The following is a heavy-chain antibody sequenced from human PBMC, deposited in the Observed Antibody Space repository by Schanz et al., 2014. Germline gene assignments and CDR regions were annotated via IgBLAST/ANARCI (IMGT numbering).Heavy chain of an antibody. J-gene: IGHJ3*02. Sequence: QVQLLQSGAEVKKPGASMKVSCKASGYTFTTYYMLWVRQAPGQGLEWMGIINPSGGSTRYGQKFQGRITVTTDTSTSTVYLELSSLRSDDTAVYHCARGGGPEDVFDIWGQGTLVIVSS. V-gene: IGHV1-46*01. CDR1: GYTFTTYY. CDR2: INPSGGST. CDR3: ARGGGPEDVFDI. D-gene: IGHD5-12*01.